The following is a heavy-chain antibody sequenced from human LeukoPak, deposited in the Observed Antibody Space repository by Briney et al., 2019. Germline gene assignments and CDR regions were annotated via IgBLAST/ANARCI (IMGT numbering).Heavy chain of an antibody. CDR1: GFTFSSYG. V-gene: IGHV3-30*18. D-gene: IGHD2-15*01. CDR3: AKDCGAPTQDIDY. CDR2: ISYDGSNK. J-gene: IGHJ4*02. Sequence: PGGSLRLSCAASGFTFSSYGMHWVRQAPGKGLEWVAVISYDGSNKYYADPVKGRFTISRDNSKNTLYLQMNSLRAEDTAVYYCAKDCGAPTQDIDYWGQGTLVTVSS.